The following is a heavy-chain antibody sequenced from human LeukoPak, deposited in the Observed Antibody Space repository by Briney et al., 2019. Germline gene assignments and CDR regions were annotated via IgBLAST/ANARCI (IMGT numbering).Heavy chain of an antibody. J-gene: IGHJ6*02. V-gene: IGHV3-11*01. Sequence: PGGSLRLSCAASGFTFSDYYMSWIRQAPGKGLEWVSYISSSGSTIYYADSVKGRFTISRDNAKNSLYLQMNSLRAEDTAVYYCAKTLHTVPSPNYYYYYGMDVWGQGTTVTVSS. CDR3: AKTLHTVPSPNYYYYYGMDV. CDR1: GFTFSDYY. D-gene: IGHD4-17*01. CDR2: ISSSGSTI.